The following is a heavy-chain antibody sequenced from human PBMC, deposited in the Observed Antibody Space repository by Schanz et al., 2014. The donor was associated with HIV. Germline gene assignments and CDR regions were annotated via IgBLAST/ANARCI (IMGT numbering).Heavy chain of an antibody. CDR2: ISGSDGDT. Sequence: EVQLLESGGGLVQPGGSLRLSCAASGFTFSSYAMTWVRQAPGKGLAWVSTISGSDGDTYYADSVKGRFTISRDNSRNALYLHMNSLRADDTAIYYCVKAYSSGFSGAGSWGQGALVTVSS. J-gene: IGHJ5*02. V-gene: IGHV3-23*01. CDR3: VKAYSSGFSGAGS. D-gene: IGHD5-18*01. CDR1: GFTFSSYA.